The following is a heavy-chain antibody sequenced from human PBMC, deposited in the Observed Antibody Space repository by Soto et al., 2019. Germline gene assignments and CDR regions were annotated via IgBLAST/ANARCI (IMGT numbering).Heavy chain of an antibody. J-gene: IGHJ6*02. D-gene: IGHD3-9*01. CDR3: AREWNHVLRYLDERYYYYGMDV. CDR1: GGSISSYY. V-gene: IGHV4-59*12. CDR2: IYYSGST. Sequence: SEDLSLTCAVSGGSISSYYGSWIRQPPGHGLEWSEDIYYSGSTNYKPSLMSRVTTSVDASKKQFSREQSSVTAADTAVYYCAREWNHVLRYLDERYYYYGMDVSGQGTTVTSP.